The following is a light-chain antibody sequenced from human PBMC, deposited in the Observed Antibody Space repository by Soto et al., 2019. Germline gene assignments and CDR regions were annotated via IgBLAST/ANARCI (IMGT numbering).Light chain of an antibody. J-gene: IGKJ1*01. V-gene: IGKV1-39*01. CDR2: GTS. Sequence: DLRMTSTPSSLSAYIGDRVTITCRASLAIGDSLSWFQQKAGKPPTLLIYGTSALQHGVPPRFSGSGSGTDFTLTISSLQHEDFATYYCQQTYNLPRTFGQGTKVDIK. CDR1: LAIGDS. CDR3: QQTYNLPRT.